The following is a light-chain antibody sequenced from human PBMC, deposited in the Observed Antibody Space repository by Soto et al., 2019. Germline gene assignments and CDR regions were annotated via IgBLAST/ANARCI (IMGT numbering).Light chain of an antibody. Sequence: IKMIVYLSSVSASVGDRVTITCQASQNIHHYLNWYQQKPGRAPKPLIYDASNLEAGVPSRFRGSGSGTDFTFTSSRMQPEDIATYDCQHYENIPTFGQGTRLEI. CDR3: QHYENIPT. J-gene: IGKJ5*01. CDR1: QNIHHY. V-gene: IGKV1-33*01. CDR2: DAS.